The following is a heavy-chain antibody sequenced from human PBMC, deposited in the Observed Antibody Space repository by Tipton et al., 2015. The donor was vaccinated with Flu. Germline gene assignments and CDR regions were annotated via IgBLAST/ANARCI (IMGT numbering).Heavy chain of an antibody. V-gene: IGHV3-21*01. J-gene: IGHJ4*02. CDR3: ARDWAVTPGAASSFDY. CDR1: GFTFSSHS. CDR2: ISSSGNDI. D-gene: IGHD4-17*01. Sequence: SLRLSCAASGFTFSSHSMIWVRQAPGKGLEWVSSISSSGNDIYYADSVKGRFSISTDSTTNSVFLQMNSLRAEDTAVYYCARDWAVTPGAASSFDYWGQGTLVTVSS.